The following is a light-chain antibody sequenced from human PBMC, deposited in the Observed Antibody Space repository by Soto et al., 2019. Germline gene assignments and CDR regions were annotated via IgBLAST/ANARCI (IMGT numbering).Light chain of an antibody. J-gene: IGKJ5*01. CDR2: GAS. CDR1: QSVSSTY. Sequence: EIVLTQSPGTLSLSPGERATLSCRASQSVSSTYLAWYQQKPGQAPRLLIYGASSRATGIPDRFSGSGSGTDFSLTISRLEPEDFAVFYCQYFVSPPITVGQGTRLEIK. CDR3: QYFVSPPIT. V-gene: IGKV3-20*01.